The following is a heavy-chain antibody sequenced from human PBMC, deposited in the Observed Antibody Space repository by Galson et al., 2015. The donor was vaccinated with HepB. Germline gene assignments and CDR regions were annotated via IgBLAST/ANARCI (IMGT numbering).Heavy chain of an antibody. CDR1: GGTLSSSA. J-gene: IGHJ3*02. CDR3: STDRGVRIRDPDAFDI. Sequence: SVKVSCKASGGTLSSSALSWVRQAPGQGLEWMGRVNPVLDITNYAQKFRGRVAITADKSTSTAHMVLSSLVYEGTAMYYCSTDRGVRIRDPDAFDIWGQGTMVTVSS. CDR2: VNPVLDIT. D-gene: IGHD3-10*01. V-gene: IGHV1-69*04.